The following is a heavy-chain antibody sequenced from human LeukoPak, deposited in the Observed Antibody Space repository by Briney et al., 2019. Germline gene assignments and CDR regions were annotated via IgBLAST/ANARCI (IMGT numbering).Heavy chain of an antibody. V-gene: IGHV3-21*01. CDR2: ISSSSTYI. D-gene: IGHD6-19*01. CDR3: AKDRSGWYKDY. CDR1: GFTFSGYS. J-gene: IGHJ4*02. Sequence: GGSLRLSCAASGFTFSGYSMNWVRQAPGKGLEWVSSISSSSTYIYYADSVKGRFTISRDNAKNSLYLQMNSLRAEDTAVYYCAKDRSGWYKDYWGQGTLVTVSS.